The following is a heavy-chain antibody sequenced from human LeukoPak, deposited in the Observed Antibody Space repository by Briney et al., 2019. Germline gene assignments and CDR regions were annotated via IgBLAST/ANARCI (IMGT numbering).Heavy chain of an antibody. J-gene: IGHJ4*02. D-gene: IGHD4-17*01. CDR2: INWNGGST. CDR1: GFTFDDYG. Sequence: PGGALRLSCAASGFTFDDYGMSWVRQAPGKGLEWVSGINWNGGSTGSDSVKGRFTISRDNSKKTLYLQMNSMRAEDTAVYYCAKGPYGDYYFDYWGQGTLVTVSS. V-gene: IGHV3-20*04. CDR3: AKGPYGDYYFDY.